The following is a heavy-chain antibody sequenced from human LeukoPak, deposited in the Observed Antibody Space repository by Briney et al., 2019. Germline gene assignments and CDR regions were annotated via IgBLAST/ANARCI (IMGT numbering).Heavy chain of an antibody. D-gene: IGHD3-10*01. J-gene: IGHJ6*02. Sequence: QPGGSLRLSCAASGFTFSSYDMHWVRQATGEGLEWVSAIGTAGDTYYPGSVKGRFTISRENAKNSLYLQMNSLRAGDTAVYYCARGSPIWFGETNYGMDVWGQGTTVTVSS. CDR1: GFTFSSYD. V-gene: IGHV3-13*01. CDR2: IGTAGDT. CDR3: ARGSPIWFGETNYGMDV.